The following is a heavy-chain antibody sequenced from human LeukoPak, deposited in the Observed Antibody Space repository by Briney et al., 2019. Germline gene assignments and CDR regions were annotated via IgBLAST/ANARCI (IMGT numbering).Heavy chain of an antibody. CDR1: GFTFSSHW. J-gene: IGHJ6*02. CDR2: IKDDGSEK. V-gene: IGHV3-7*02. Sequence: GGSLRLSCAGSGFTFSSHWMTWVRQAPGKGLEWVASIKDDGSEKHFLDSVNGRFAISRDNAKNSLYLQMSSLRAEDTAVYYCARRGITISGVLVYHYSGLDVWGQGTTVTVSS. CDR3: ARRGITISGVLVYHYSGLDV. D-gene: IGHD3-3*01.